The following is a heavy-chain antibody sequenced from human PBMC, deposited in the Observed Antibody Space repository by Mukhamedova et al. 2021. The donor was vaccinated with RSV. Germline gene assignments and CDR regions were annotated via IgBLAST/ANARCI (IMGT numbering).Heavy chain of an antibody. V-gene: IGHV1-3*01. CDR2: GDT. D-gene: IGHD1-26*01. Sequence: GDTKYSQKFQGRVTITRDTSATTAYMELSSLRSEDTAVYYCARRSILGATNSFDYWGQGTPVTVSS. J-gene: IGHJ4*02. CDR3: ARRSILGATNSFDY.